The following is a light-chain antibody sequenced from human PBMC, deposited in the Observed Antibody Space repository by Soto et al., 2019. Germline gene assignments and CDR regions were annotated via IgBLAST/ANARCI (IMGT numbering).Light chain of an antibody. J-gene: IGKJ3*01. Sequence: ERVMTQSPATLSVSPGERATLSCRASQSLSSNLAWYQQKPGQAPRLLIYGASTRATGIPARFSGSGSGTEVTLTIRSLQSEDFAVYYCQLYNGWPPIFGPGTKVDIK. CDR2: GAS. CDR3: QLYNGWPPI. V-gene: IGKV3-15*01. CDR1: QSLSSN.